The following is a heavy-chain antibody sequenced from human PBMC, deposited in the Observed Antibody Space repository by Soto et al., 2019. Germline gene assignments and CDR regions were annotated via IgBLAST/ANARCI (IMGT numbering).Heavy chain of an antibody. CDR3: ASRSTTYYYDSSGYSSDNFDY. V-gene: IGHV3-53*01. D-gene: IGHD3-22*01. CDR2: IYSGGST. CDR1: GFTVSSNY. Sequence: EALSLSCAASGFTVSSNYMSWVRQAPGKGLEWVSVIYSGGSTYYADSVKGRFTISRDNSKNTLYLQMNSLRAEDTAVYYCASRSTTYYYDSSGYSSDNFDYWGQGTLVTVSS. J-gene: IGHJ4*02.